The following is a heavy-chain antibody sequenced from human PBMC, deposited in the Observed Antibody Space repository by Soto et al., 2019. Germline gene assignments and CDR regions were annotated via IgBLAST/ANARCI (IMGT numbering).Heavy chain of an antibody. Sequence: GGSLRLSCTAPGFTFSNYAMSWVRQAPGKGLEWVSCISDSGGTTYYADSVKGRFTTSRDNSKNTLYLQMNSLRAEDTAIYYCARHGVSGKSFLSYFYYGVDVWGPGTTVTVSS. V-gene: IGHV3-23*01. D-gene: IGHD1-26*01. J-gene: IGHJ6*02. CDR2: ISDSGGTT. CDR1: GFTFSNYA. CDR3: ARHGVSGKSFLSYFYYGVDV.